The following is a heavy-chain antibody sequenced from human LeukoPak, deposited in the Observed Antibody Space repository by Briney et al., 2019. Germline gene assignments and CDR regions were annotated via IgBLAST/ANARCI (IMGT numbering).Heavy chain of an antibody. CDR1: GNSITSYY. V-gene: IGHV4-59*01. J-gene: IGHJ3*02. D-gene: IGHD3-10*01. Sequence: SETLSLTCTVSGNSITSYYWTWVRQPPGKGLEWIGYLYYGDNTNYSPSFKSRVTISPDTSKNQFSLKLTSVTAADTAVYYCAREAGSSDAFDIWGQGTMVTVSS. CDR3: AREAGSSDAFDI. CDR2: LYYGDNT.